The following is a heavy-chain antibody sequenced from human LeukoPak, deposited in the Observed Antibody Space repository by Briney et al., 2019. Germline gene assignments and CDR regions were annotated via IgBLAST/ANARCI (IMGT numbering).Heavy chain of an antibody. Sequence: GASVKVSCKASGYTFTSYGISWVRQAPGQGLEWMGWISAYNGNTNYAQKLQGRVTMTTDTSTSTAYMKLRSLRSDDTAVYYCAIIAAAGSFDYWGQGTLVTVSS. D-gene: IGHD6-13*01. J-gene: IGHJ4*02. V-gene: IGHV1-18*04. CDR3: AIIAAAGSFDY. CDR1: GYTFTSYG. CDR2: ISAYNGNT.